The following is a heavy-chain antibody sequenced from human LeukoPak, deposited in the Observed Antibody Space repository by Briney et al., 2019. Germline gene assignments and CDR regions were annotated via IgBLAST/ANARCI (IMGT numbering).Heavy chain of an antibody. V-gene: IGHV5-51*01. CDR2: IYPGDFDT. J-gene: IGHJ4*02. Sequence: GESLKISCKGSGYTFTTYWIGWVRQMPGKGLEWMGIIYPGDFDTRYSPSFQGQVTISVDKSINTAYLQWRSLKASDTAMYYCARSEGHCSDGACYAQKVIDHWGQGTLVTVSS. CDR3: ARSEGHCSDGACYAQKVIDH. CDR1: GYTFTTYW. D-gene: IGHD2-15*01.